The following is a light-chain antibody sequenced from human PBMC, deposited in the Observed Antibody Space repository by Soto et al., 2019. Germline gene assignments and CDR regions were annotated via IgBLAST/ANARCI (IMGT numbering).Light chain of an antibody. V-gene: IGKV3-15*01. Sequence: EIMMTQSPATLSVSPGERVTLSCRASQSISSNLAWYQQKPGQAPRLLIYGASTRATGIPARFSGSGSGTGFTLTISSLQSEDFAVYYCQQYNSWPLTFGGGTKVEIK. CDR1: QSISSN. CDR3: QQYNSWPLT. J-gene: IGKJ4*01. CDR2: GAS.